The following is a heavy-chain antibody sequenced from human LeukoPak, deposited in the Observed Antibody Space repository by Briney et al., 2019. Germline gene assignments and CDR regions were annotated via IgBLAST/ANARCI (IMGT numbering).Heavy chain of an antibody. CDR1: GFTFSSYS. CDR3: AKDAVGRDGYTADY. CDR2: ISSSSSYI. J-gene: IGHJ4*02. Sequence: GGSLRLSCAASGFTFSSYSMNWVRQAPGKGLEWVSSISSSSSYIYYADSVKGRFTISRDNAKNSLYLQMNSLRAEDTAVYYCAKDAVGRDGYTADYWGQGTLVTVSS. D-gene: IGHD5-24*01. V-gene: IGHV3-21*01.